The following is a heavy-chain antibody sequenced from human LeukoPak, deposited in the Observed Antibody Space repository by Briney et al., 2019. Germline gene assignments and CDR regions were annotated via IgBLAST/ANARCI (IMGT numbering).Heavy chain of an antibody. V-gene: IGHV3-21*01. J-gene: IGHJ1*01. CDR1: GFSFSDYD. D-gene: IGHD3-16*01. CDR2: ISTVASHI. CDR3: GRAFPPLRTSSAGDL. Sequence: GGSLRLSCSASGFSFSDYDMNWVRQAPGKGLEWVSAISTVASHIYYGESVKGRFTISRDNAKNSLYLQMDSRGVEDTAVYYCGRAFPPLRTSSAGDLWGQGTLVIVSS.